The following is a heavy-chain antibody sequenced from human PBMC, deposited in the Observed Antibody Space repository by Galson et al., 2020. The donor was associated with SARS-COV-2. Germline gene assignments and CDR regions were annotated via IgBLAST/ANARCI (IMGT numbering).Heavy chain of an antibody. J-gene: IGHJ4*02. Sequence: GGSLRLSCATPGFTFSNHWMHWVRQAPGKGLVWVSQINGDGRTTRYADSVKGRFTISRDNAENTLYLQMNGLRAEDTAVYYCARVGSTLDYWGRGTLVTVSS. D-gene: IGHD2-2*01. CDR1: GFTFSNHW. CDR2: INGDGRTT. V-gene: IGHV3-74*01. CDR3: ARVGSTLDY.